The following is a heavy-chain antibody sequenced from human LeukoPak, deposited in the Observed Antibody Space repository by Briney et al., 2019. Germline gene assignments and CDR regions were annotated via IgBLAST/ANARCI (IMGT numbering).Heavy chain of an antibody. Sequence: GGSLRLSCAASGFTFTTYAMSWVRQAPGKGLEWVSTVLSGGTTYYADSVKGRFTISRDNSKNTLYLHMNSLRAEDTAVYYCGKDVRFDYRGQGTLVTVSS. J-gene: IGHJ4*02. CDR2: VLSGGTT. CDR3: GKDVRFDY. V-gene: IGHV3-23*01. CDR1: GFTFTTYA.